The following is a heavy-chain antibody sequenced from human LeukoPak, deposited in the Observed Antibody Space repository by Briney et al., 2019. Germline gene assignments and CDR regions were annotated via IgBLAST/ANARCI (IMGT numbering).Heavy chain of an antibody. D-gene: IGHD2-15*01. Sequence: PGGSLRLSCAASGFTFSNAWMSWVRQAPGKGLEWVGRIKSKTDGGTTDYAAPVKGRFTISRDDSKNTLYLQMNSLKTEDTAVYYCTTGYCSGGSCYSAYYYGRDVWGQGTTVTVSS. CDR1: GFTFSNAW. CDR2: IKSKTDGGTT. CDR3: TTGYCSGGSCYSAYYYGRDV. J-gene: IGHJ6*02. V-gene: IGHV3-15*01.